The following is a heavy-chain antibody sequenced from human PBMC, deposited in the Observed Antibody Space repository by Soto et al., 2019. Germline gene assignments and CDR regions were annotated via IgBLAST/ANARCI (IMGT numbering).Heavy chain of an antibody. J-gene: IGHJ4*02. CDR3: ARFRTCSGGSCYSRPGHYYDSSGYYLADY. D-gene: IGHD3-22*01. CDR1: GYTFTSYG. V-gene: IGHV1-18*01. Sequence: ASVKVSCKASGYTFTSYGISWVRQAPGQGLEWMGWISAYNGNTNYAQKLQGRVTMTTDTSTSTAYMELGSLRSDEPAVYYWARFRTCSGGSCYSRPGHYYDSSGYYLADYWGQGTLVTVSS. CDR2: ISAYNGNT.